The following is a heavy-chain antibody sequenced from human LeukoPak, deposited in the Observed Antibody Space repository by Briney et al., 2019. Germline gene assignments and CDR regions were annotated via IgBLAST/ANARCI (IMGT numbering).Heavy chain of an antibody. CDR3: AKIPQVATYSVPNFDF. Sequence: GGSLRLSCTVSGFSVSAIYLSWVRQVPGKGLQWVSGIYSVGTSFHAESLEGRFTVSRDFSKNILYLQMNSLRAEDTGVYYCAKIPQVATYSVPNFDFWGQGTLVTVSS. CDR2: IYSVGTS. D-gene: IGHD2-21*01. CDR1: GFSVSAIY. V-gene: IGHV3-53*01. J-gene: IGHJ4*02.